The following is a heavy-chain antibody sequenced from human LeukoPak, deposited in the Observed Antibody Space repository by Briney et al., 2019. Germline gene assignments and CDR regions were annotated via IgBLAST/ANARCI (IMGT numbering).Heavy chain of an antibody. CDR3: ARITMVRGVITGAFDI. Sequence: GESLKISCKGSGYSFTSYWIGWVRQMPGKGLEWMGIIYPGDSDTRYSPSFQGQVTISVDKSISTAYLQWSSLKASDTAMYYCARITMVRGVITGAFDIWGQGTMVTVSS. D-gene: IGHD3-10*01. J-gene: IGHJ3*02. CDR2: IYPGDSDT. V-gene: IGHV5-51*01. CDR1: GYSFTSYW.